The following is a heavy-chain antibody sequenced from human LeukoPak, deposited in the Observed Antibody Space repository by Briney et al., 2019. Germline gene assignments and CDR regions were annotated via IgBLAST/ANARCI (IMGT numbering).Heavy chain of an antibody. CDR1: GFTFSSYW. D-gene: IGHD2-21*02. Sequence: GGSLRLSCAASGFTFSSYWMSWVRQAPGKGLEWVANIKQDGSEKYYVDSVKGRFTISRDNAKNSLYLQMNSLRADDTAVYYCARDMPPGVVVVTAPGWFDPWGQGTLVTVSS. J-gene: IGHJ5*02. CDR2: IKQDGSEK. V-gene: IGHV3-7*01. CDR3: ARDMPPGVVVVTAPGWFDP.